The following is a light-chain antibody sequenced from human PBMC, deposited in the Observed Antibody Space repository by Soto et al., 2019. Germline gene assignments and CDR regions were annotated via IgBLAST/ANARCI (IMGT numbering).Light chain of an antibody. CDR1: GTDVGGYNY. CDR2: EVS. V-gene: IGLV2-8*01. Sequence: QSALTQPPSASGSPGQSVSISCAGTGTDVGGYNYVSWYQQHPGKAPKLMIYEVSKRPSGVPDRFSGSRSGTTASLTVSGLQTEDEADYYCGSFAGSSNYVFGTGTKLTVL. J-gene: IGLJ1*01. CDR3: GSFAGSSNYV.